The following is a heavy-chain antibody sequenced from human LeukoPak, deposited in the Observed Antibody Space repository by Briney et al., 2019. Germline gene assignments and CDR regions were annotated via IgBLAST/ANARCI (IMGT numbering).Heavy chain of an antibody. V-gene: IGHV4-59*01. D-gene: IGHD6-13*01. CDR1: GGSISSYY. J-gene: IGHJ4*02. CDR2: IYYSGST. Sequence: PSETLSLTCTVSGGSISSYYWSWTRQPPGKGLEWIGYIYYSGSTNYNPSLKSRVTISVDTSKNQFSLKLSSVTAADTAVYYCARSGYSSSWSFDYWGQGTLVTVSS. CDR3: ARSGYSSSWSFDY.